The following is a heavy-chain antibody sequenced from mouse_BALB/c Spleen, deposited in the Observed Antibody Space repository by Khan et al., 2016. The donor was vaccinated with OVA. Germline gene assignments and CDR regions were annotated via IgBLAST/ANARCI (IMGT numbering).Heavy chain of an antibody. CDR1: GYSITSGYA. Sequence: VQLKQSGLGLVKPSQSLSLTCTVTGYSITSGYAWNWIRQFPGNKLEWMGYISYSGGTSYNPSLKSRISITRDTSKNQFFLQLNSVTTEDTATYYCARGNYYGYYFDYWGQGTTLTVSS. J-gene: IGHJ2*01. V-gene: IGHV3-2*02. D-gene: IGHD1-1*01. CDR3: ARGNYYGYYFDY. CDR2: ISYSGGT.